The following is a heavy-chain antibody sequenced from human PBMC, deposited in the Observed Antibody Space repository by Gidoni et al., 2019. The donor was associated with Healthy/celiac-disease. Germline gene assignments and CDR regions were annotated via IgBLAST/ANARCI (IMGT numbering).Heavy chain of an antibody. CDR2: IYYSGST. D-gene: IGHD1-26*01. CDR3: ARRKGSGPVGYFDY. V-gene: IGHV4-31*03. CDR1: VGSISSGGYY. Sequence: QVQLQASGPGLVKPSQTLSLTCTVSVGSISSGGYYWSWIRQHPGKGLEWIGYIYYSGSTYYNPSLKSRVTISVDTSKNQFSLKLSSVTAADTAVYYCARRKGSGPVGYFDYWGQGTLVTVSS. J-gene: IGHJ4*02.